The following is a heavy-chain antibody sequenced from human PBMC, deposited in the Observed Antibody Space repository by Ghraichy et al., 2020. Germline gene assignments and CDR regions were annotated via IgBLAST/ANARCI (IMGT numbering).Heavy chain of an antibody. J-gene: IGHJ4*02. CDR1: GFTFSGSV. CDR3: SSLDG. CDR2: IRTKANRYAT. Sequence: GGSLRLSCAASGFTFSGSVMQWVRQASGKGLEWVGRIRTKANRYATEYTASVKGRFTISRDDSNNTAYLQMNSLKTEDTAVYYCSSLDGWGQGTLVTVSS. D-gene: IGHD1-1*01. V-gene: IGHV3-73*01.